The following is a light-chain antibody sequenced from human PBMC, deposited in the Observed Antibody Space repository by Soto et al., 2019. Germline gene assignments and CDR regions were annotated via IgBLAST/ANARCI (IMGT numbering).Light chain of an antibody. CDR1: QGISSY. CDR3: QQYYRYPRT. Sequence: AIRMTQSPSSFSASTGDRVTITCRASQGISSYLAWYQQKPGKAPKLLIYAASTLQSGVPSRFSGSGSGTDFTRTLSCLQSEDFATYYCQQYYRYPRTFGQGTKVEIK. CDR2: AAS. J-gene: IGKJ1*01. V-gene: IGKV1-8*01.